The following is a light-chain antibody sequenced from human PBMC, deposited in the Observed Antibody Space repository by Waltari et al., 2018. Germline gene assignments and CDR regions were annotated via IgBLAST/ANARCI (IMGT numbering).Light chain of an antibody. CDR2: KDT. CDR3: QSADSSGTYVE. CDR1: ALPIPY. Sequence: SYELTQPPSVSVSPGQTARITCSGDALPIPYAHWYQQKPGQAPVLGLYKDTERPSGIPERFSGSSSGTTVTLTISGVRAEDEADYYCQSADSSGTYVEFGGGTKLTV. J-gene: IGLJ2*01. V-gene: IGLV3-25*03.